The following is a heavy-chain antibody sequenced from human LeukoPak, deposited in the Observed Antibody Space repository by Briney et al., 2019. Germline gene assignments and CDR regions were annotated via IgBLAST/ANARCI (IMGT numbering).Heavy chain of an antibody. J-gene: IGHJ4*02. V-gene: IGHV5-51*01. CDR2: IYPGDSDT. CDR3: ARRVGGSSPRGYFDS. Sequence: GESLKISCKGSGYSFTSYWIGWVRQMPGKGLEWMGIIYPGDSDTRYSPPFQGQVTISPDKSISTAYLQWSSLKASDTAMYYCARRVGGSSPRGYFDSWGQGTLVTVSS. D-gene: IGHD2-2*01. CDR1: GYSFTSYW.